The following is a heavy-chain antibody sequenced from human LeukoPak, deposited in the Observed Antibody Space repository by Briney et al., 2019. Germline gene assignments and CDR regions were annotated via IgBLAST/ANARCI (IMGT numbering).Heavy chain of an antibody. CDR1: GFSFSSYA. V-gene: IGHV3-23*01. Sequence: PGGSLKLSCAASGFSFSSYAMSWVRQAPGKGLEWVSSVSGSGDNTYYAESVKGRFTISRDNSKNTLFLQMNSLRAEDMAVFYCAKRSGYTTGWFFYFWGQGTLVTVSS. D-gene: IGHD6-19*01. J-gene: IGHJ4*02. CDR2: VSGSGDNT. CDR3: AKRSGYTTGWFFYF.